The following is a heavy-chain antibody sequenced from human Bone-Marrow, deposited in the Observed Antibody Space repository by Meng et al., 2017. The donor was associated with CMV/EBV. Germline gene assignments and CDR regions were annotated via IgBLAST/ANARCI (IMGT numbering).Heavy chain of an antibody. D-gene: IGHD3-22*01. CDR3: ARDWVDCYDSSGYYYHYYYGMDV. Sequence: GSLRLSCAVYGGSFSGYYWSWIRQPPGKGLEWIGEINHSGSTNYNPSLKSRVTISVDTSKNQFSLKLSSVTAADTAVYYCARDWVDCYDSSGYYYHYYYGMDVWGQGTTVTVSS. J-gene: IGHJ6*02. V-gene: IGHV4-34*01. CDR1: GGSFSGYY. CDR2: INHSGST.